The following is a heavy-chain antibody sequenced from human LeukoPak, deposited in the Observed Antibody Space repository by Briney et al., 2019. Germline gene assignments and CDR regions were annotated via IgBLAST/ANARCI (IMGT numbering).Heavy chain of an antibody. CDR2: IYYSGST. CDR1: GGSISSSSYY. D-gene: IGHD1-7*01. V-gene: IGHV4-39*07. Sequence: MPSETMSLTCTVSGGSISSSSYYWGWIRQPPGKGLEWIGSIYYSGSTYYNPSLKSRVTISVDTSKNQFSLKLSSVTAADTAVYYCARPSITGTTSWFDPWGQGTLVTVSS. J-gene: IGHJ5*02. CDR3: ARPSITGTTSWFDP.